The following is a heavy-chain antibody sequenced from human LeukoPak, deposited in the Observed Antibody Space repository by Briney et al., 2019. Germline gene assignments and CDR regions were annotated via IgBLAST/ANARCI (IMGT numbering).Heavy chain of an antibody. CDR2: IYTSGST. V-gene: IGHV4-4*07. CDR1: GGSISSYY. CDR3: ARLYYYGSGSYLDY. Sequence: SETLSLTCTVSGGSISSYYWSWIRQPAGKGLEWIGRIYTSGSTNYNPSLKSRVTMSVDTSKNQFSLKLSSVTAAGTAVYYCARLYYYGSGSYLDYWGQGTLVTVSS. J-gene: IGHJ4*02. D-gene: IGHD3-10*01.